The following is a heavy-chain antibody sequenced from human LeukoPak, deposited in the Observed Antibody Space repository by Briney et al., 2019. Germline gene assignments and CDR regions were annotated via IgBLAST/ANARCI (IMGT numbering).Heavy chain of an antibody. V-gene: IGHV3-7*01. J-gene: IGHJ3*02. Sequence: GGSLRLSCAASGFTFSSYSMNWVRQAPGKGLEWVANIKQDGSEKYYVDSVKGRFTISRDNAKNSLYLQMNSLRAEDTAVYYCARGRYYDFWSGYSNGAFDIWGQGTMVTVSS. D-gene: IGHD3-3*01. CDR2: IKQDGSEK. CDR3: ARGRYYDFWSGYSNGAFDI. CDR1: GFTFSSYS.